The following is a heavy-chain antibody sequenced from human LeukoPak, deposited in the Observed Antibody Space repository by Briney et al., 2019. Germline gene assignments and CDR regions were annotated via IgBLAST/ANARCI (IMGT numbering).Heavy chain of an antibody. CDR1: GCTFTSYG. J-gene: IGHJ3*02. CDR3: ARDVQYYDILTGYQIDAFDI. D-gene: IGHD3-9*01. CDR2: ISAYNGKT. V-gene: IGHV1-18*01. Sequence: ASVKVSCKASGCTFTSYGISWVRQATGQGLEWMGWISAYNGKTNYAQKLQGRFTVTTDTYTSTVYMELRSLRSDDTAVYYCARDVQYYDILTGYQIDAFDIWGQGTMVTVSS.